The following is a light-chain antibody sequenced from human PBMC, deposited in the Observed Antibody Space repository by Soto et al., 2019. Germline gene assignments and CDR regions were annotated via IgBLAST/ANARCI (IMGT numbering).Light chain of an antibody. CDR2: GAS. CDR3: QQSSSPPWT. V-gene: IGKV3-15*01. Sequence: EIVMTQSPATLSVSPGERATLSCRASQSVSSNLAWYQQKPGQAPRLLIYGASTRATGIPARFSGSGSGTEFTLTISSLQSEDFATYFCQQSSSPPWTFGQGTKVDIK. J-gene: IGKJ1*01. CDR1: QSVSSN.